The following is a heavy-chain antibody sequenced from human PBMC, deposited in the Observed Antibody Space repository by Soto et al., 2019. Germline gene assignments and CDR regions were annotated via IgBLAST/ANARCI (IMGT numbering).Heavy chain of an antibody. CDR1: GFTFSSYA. J-gene: IGHJ6*02. V-gene: IGHV3-30-3*01. CDR2: ISYDGSNK. Sequence: GGSLRLSCAASGFTFSSYAMHWVRQAPGKGLEWVAVISYDGSNKYYADSVKGRFTISRDNSKNTLYLQMNSLRAEDTAVYYCAREGGVGFYVWGSYPGNGMDVWGQGTTVTVSS. CDR3: AREGGVGFYVWGSYPGNGMDV. D-gene: IGHD3-16*02.